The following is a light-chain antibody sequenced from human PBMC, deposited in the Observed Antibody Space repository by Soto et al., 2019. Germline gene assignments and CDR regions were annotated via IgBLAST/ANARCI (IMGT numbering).Light chain of an antibody. CDR2: EGS. V-gene: IGLV2-23*01. CDR3: CSYAGSSFV. Sequence: QSALTQPASVSGSPGQSITISCTGTSSDVGSYDLVSWYQQHPDKAPKLMIYEGSKRPSGVSNRFSGSKSGNTASLTISGLQAEDEADYYCCSYAGSSFVFGGGTKLTVL. J-gene: IGLJ2*01. CDR1: SSDVGSYDL.